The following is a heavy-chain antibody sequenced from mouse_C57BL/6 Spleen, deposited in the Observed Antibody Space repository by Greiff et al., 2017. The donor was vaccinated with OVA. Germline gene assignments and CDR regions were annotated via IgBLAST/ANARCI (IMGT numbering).Heavy chain of an antibody. D-gene: IGHD3-2*02. J-gene: IGHJ4*01. CDR2: ISSGSSTI. Sequence: EVHLVESGGGLVKPGGSLKLSCAASGFTFSDYGMHWVRQAPEKGLEWVAYISSGSSTIYYADTVKGRFTISRDNAKNTLFLQMTSLRSEDTAMYYCARGGQLRAMDYWGQGTSVTVSS. V-gene: IGHV5-17*01. CDR3: ARGGQLRAMDY. CDR1: GFTFSDYG.